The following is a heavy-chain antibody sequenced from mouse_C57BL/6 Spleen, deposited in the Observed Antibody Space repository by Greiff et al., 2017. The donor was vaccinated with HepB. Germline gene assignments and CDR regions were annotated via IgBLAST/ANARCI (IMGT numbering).Heavy chain of an antibody. Sequence: QVQLQQSGAELVKPGASVKLSCKASGYTFTEYTIHWVKQRSGQGLEWIGWFYPGSGSIKYNEKFKDKATLTVDKSSSTAYMQLSSLTSEDSAVYYCARDDYGPFDYWGQGTTLTVSS. V-gene: IGHV1-62-2*01. D-gene: IGHD1-2*01. J-gene: IGHJ2*01. CDR3: ARDDYGPFDY. CDR1: GYTFTEYT. CDR2: FYPGSGSI.